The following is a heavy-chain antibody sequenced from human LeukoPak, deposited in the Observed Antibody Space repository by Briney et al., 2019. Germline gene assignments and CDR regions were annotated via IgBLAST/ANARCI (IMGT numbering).Heavy chain of an antibody. V-gene: IGHV1-2*02. D-gene: IGHD6-6*01. CDR1: GYTFTGYY. CDR3: ARGTYSSSSSSFDY. Sequence: ASVKVSCKASGYTFTGYYMHWVRQAPGQWLEWMGWINPNSGGTNYAQKFQGRVTMTRDTSISTAYMELSRLRSNDTAVYYCARGTYSSSSSSFDYWGQGTLVTVSS. J-gene: IGHJ4*02. CDR2: INPNSGGT.